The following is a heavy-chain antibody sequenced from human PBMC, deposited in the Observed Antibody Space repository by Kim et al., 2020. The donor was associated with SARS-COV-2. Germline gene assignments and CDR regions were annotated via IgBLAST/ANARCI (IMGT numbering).Heavy chain of an antibody. D-gene: IGHD3-22*01. J-gene: IGHJ6*02. CDR2: IYYSGST. V-gene: IGHV4-59*01. Sequence: SETLSLTCTVSGGSISSYYWSWIRQPPGKGLEWIGYIYYSGSTNYNPSLKSRVTISVDTSKNQFSLKLSSVTATDTAVYYCPSGPYYYDSSGYYLPAHNYDYSGMDIWGQGTTVTVS. CDR1: GGSISSYY. CDR3: PSGPYYYDSSGYYLPAHNYDYSGMDI.